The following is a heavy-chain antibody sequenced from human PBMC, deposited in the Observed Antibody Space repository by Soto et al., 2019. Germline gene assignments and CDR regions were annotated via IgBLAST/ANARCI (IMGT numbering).Heavy chain of an antibody. CDR1: GFTFSSYA. CDR3: AKDSRSHPQGWFDP. Sequence: EVQLLESGGGLVQPGASLRLSCAASGFTFSSYAVTWVRQAPGKGLEWVSSISGSGDYTYFADSVKGRFTISRDNSKDTLYLQMSSLRVEDTAIYYCAKDSRSHPQGWFDPWGQGTLVTVSS. D-gene: IGHD2-15*01. CDR2: ISGSGDYT. J-gene: IGHJ5*02. V-gene: IGHV3-23*01.